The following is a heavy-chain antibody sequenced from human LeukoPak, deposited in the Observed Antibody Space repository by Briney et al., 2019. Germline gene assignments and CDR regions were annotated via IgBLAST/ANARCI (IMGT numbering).Heavy chain of an antibody. CDR1: GFTFSSYA. D-gene: IGHD1-14*01. V-gene: IGHV3-23*01. Sequence: GGSLRLSCAASGFTFSSYAMSWVRQAPGKGLEWVSAISGSGGSTYYADSVKGRFTISRDNAKNSLYLQMNSLRAEDTAVYYCASWRTGDYFDYWGQGTLVTVSS. J-gene: IGHJ4*02. CDR2: ISGSGGST. CDR3: ASWRTGDYFDY.